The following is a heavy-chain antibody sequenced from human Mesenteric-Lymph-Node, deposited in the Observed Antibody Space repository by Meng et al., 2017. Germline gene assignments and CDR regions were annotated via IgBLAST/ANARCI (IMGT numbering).Heavy chain of an antibody. CDR3: ASLYCSGGSCLGDY. CDR2: INHSGST. CDR1: GGSFSGYY. Sequence: GSLRLSCAVYGGSFSGYYWSWIRQPPGKGLEWIGEINHSGSTNYNPSLKSRVTISVDTSKNQFSLKLSSVTAADTAVYYCASLYCSGGSCLGDYWGQGTLVTVSS. V-gene: IGHV4-34*01. D-gene: IGHD2-15*01. J-gene: IGHJ4*02.